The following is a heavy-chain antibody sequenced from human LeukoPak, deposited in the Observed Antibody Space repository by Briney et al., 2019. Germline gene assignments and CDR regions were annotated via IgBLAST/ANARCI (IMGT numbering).Heavy chain of an antibody. Sequence: PSETLSLTCTVSGGSISSYYWSWIRQPPGKGLEWIGYIYYSGSTNYNPSLKSRVTISVDTSKNQFSLKLSSATAADTAVYYCARTTSRGYCSSTSCYAPYNWFDPWGQGTLVTVSS. J-gene: IGHJ5*02. CDR3: ARTTSRGYCSSTSCYAPYNWFDP. CDR1: GGSISSYY. D-gene: IGHD2-2*01. V-gene: IGHV4-59*01. CDR2: IYYSGST.